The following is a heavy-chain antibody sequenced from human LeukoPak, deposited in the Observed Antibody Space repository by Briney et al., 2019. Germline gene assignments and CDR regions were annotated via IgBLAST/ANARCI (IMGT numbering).Heavy chain of an antibody. Sequence: SQTLSLTCAISVDSVSSNSAAWNCIRQSPSRGLEWLGRTYYRSKWYNDYAVSVKSRITINPDTSKNQFSLQLNSVTPEDTAVYYCASYYDILTGYFPWAFDIWGQGTMVTVSS. V-gene: IGHV6-1*01. CDR1: VDSVSSNSAA. CDR2: TYYRSKWYN. J-gene: IGHJ3*02. D-gene: IGHD3-9*01. CDR3: ASYYDILTGYFPWAFDI.